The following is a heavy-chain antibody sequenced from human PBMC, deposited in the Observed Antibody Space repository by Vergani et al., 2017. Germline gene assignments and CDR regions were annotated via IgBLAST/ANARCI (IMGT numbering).Heavy chain of an antibody. CDR2: ISHSGST. CDR1: GGSFSGYY. Sequence: QVQLQQWGAGLLKPSETLSLTCAVYGGSFSGYYWSWIRQPPGKGLEWIGEISHSGSTNYNPSLKSRVTISVDTSKNQFSRKLGSVTAADTAVYYCARGGRLGGFDPWGQGTLVTVSS. CDR3: ARGGRLGGFDP. D-gene: IGHD3-10*01. V-gene: IGHV4-34*01. J-gene: IGHJ5*02.